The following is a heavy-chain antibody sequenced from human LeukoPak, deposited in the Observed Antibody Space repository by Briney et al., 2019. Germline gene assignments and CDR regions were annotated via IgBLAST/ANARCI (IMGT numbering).Heavy chain of an antibody. Sequence: GGSLRLSCAASGFTFSRYWMSWVRQAPGKGLEWVANIKKDGSEKYYVDSVKGRFTISRDNAKNSLYLQMNRLRAEDTALYYCARDLSPSDYYDSSGYYPWGQGTLVTVSS. CDR3: ARDLSPSDYYDSSGYYP. CDR1: GFTFSRYW. CDR2: IKKDGSEK. D-gene: IGHD3-22*01. V-gene: IGHV3-7*03. J-gene: IGHJ5*02.